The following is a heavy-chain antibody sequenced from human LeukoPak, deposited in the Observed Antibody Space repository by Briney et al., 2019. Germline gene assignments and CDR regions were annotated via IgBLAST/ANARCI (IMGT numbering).Heavy chain of an antibody. J-gene: IGHJ4*02. V-gene: IGHV1-69*05. D-gene: IGHD3-10*01. CDR1: GGTFSSYA. CDR2: IIPIFGTA. Sequence: SVKVSCKASGGTFSSYAISWVRQAPGQGLEWMGGIIPIFGTANYAQKFQGRVTITTDESTSTAYMELSSLRSEDTAVYYCAQDGSGSYGGPFDYWGQGTLVTVTS. CDR3: AQDGSGSYGGPFDY.